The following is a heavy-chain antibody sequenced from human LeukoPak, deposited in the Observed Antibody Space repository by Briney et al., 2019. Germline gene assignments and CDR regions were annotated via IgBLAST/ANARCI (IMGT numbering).Heavy chain of an antibody. J-gene: IGHJ3*02. CDR1: GFTFSDYY. D-gene: IGHD3-16*01. Sequence: GGSLRLSCGASGFTFSDYYMGWIRQAPGKGLEWISYISRTIYYADSVKGRFTISRDNAKNSLYLQMNSLRAEDTAVYYCARRIWGADSQSHTFDIWGQGTMVTVSS. CDR2: ISRTI. CDR3: ARRIWGADSQSHTFDI. V-gene: IGHV3-11*01.